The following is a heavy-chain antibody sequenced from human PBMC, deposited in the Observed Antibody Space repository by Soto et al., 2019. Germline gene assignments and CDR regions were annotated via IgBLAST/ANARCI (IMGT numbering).Heavy chain of an antibody. D-gene: IGHD6-19*01. CDR2: ISYDGNRE. CDR3: ASYTATGWSNFQH. CDR1: GFTFSTNI. J-gene: IGHJ1*01. Sequence: QVPLVESGGGVVQPGRSLRLSSVASGFTFSTNIVHWVRQAPGKGLEWVAVISYDGNREYYADSVKGRFTISRDNSKNTLYLQMNSLRAEDTAVYYCASYTATGWSNFQHWGQGTLVTVSS. V-gene: IGHV3-30-3*01.